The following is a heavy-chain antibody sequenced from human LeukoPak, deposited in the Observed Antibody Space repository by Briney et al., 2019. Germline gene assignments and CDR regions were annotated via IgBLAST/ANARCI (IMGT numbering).Heavy chain of an antibody. CDR1: GFTFSGSA. CDR2: IRSKANSYAT. D-gene: IGHD1-26*01. CDR3: TRLTWELPDY. Sequence: GGSLKLSCAASGFTFSGSAMHWVRQASGKGLEWVGRIRSKANSYATAYAVSVKGRFTISRDDSKHAAYLQMNSLKTEDTAVYYCTRLTWELPDYWGQGTLVTVSS. J-gene: IGHJ4*02. V-gene: IGHV3-73*01.